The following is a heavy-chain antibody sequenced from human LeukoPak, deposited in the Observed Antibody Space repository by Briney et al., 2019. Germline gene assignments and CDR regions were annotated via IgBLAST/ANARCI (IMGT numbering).Heavy chain of an antibody. CDR2: VYVTGNT. CDR1: GDSIRSYY. Sequence: SETLSLTCTVSGDSIRSYYWSRIRQPAGKGLEWIGRVYVTGNTNYSPSLKSRVTMSVDTSKNQFSLKLSSVTAADTAVYYCARVRGILAYSAFDLWGQGTMVTVSS. D-gene: IGHD1-26*01. CDR3: ARVRGILAYSAFDL. J-gene: IGHJ3*01. V-gene: IGHV4-4*07.